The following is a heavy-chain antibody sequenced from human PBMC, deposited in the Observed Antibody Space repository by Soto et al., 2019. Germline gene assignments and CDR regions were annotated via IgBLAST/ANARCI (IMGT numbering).Heavy chain of an antibody. CDR2: ISSSTSYI. CDR1: GFTFSSYS. Sequence: EVQLVESGGGLVKPGGSLRLSCAASGFTFSSYSMNWVRQAPGKGLEWVSYISSSTSYIYYADSVKGRFTISRDNAKNSLYLQMNSLRAEDTAVYYCARKGYGDYGGMDVWGQGTTVTVSS. V-gene: IGHV3-21*01. CDR3: ARKGYGDYGGMDV. J-gene: IGHJ6*02. D-gene: IGHD4-17*01.